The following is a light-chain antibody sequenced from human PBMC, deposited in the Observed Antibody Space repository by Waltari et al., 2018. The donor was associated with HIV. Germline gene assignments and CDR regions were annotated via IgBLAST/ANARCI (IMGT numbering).Light chain of an antibody. V-gene: IGKV3-15*01. J-gene: IGKJ2*01. CDR1: QSVSNN. CDR2: GAS. CDR3: QQYNNWPPYT. Sequence: EIVMTQSPATLSVSPGERATLSCRASQSVSNNLAWYQHKPGQAPRLLIYGASTRVTGLPARFSGSGSGTEFTLTISSLQSEDFALYYCQQYNNWPPYTFGQGTKREIK.